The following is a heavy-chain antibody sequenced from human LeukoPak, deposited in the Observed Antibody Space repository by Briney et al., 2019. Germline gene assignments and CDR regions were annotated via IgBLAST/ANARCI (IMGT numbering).Heavy chain of an antibody. CDR1: GFTFSKYA. CDR2: ISGSDSST. CDR3: TKGLYGSGSSPDS. Sequence: GGSLRLSCAASGFTFSKYAMTWVRQAPGEGLEWVSGISGSDSSTYYADSVKGRLTISRDNGKNTLYLQVNSLRAEDTAVYYCTKGLYGSGSSPDSWAQGTLVIVSA. V-gene: IGHV3-23*01. J-gene: IGHJ4*02. D-gene: IGHD3-10*01.